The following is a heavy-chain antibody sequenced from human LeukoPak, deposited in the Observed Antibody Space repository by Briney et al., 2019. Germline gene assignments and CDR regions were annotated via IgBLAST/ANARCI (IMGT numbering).Heavy chain of an antibody. V-gene: IGHV7-4-1*02. CDR3: ARIPGSGWYQIFDY. J-gene: IGHJ4*02. D-gene: IGHD6-19*01. CDR1: GYTFTNYG. Sequence: GASVKVSCKASGYTFTNYGISWVRQAPGQGLEWMGWINTNTGNPTYAQGFTGRFVFSLDTSVSTAYLQISSLKAEDTAVYYCARIPGSGWYQIFDYWGQGTLVTVSS. CDR2: INTNTGNP.